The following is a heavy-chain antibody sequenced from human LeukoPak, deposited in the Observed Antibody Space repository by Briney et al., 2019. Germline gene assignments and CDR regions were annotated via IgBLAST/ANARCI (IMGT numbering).Heavy chain of an antibody. D-gene: IGHD2-15*01. Sequence: GGSLRLSCAASGFTFSSYAMSWVRQAPGKGLEWVSSIGGNAYYADSVKGRFTISRDNSKNTLYLQMNRLSPEDTAVYYCARDYCSGGSCYSFSYYYYMDVWGKGTTVTVSS. J-gene: IGHJ6*03. CDR3: ARDYCSGGSCYSFSYYYYMDV. CDR1: GFTFSSYA. V-gene: IGHV3-23*01. CDR2: IGGNA.